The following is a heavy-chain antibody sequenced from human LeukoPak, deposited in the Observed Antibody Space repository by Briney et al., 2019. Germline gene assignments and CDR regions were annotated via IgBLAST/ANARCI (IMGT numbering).Heavy chain of an antibody. D-gene: IGHD6-13*01. CDR1: GGSFSGYY. CDR2: INHSGST. CDR3: ASRALRAAAFDY. Sequence: SETLSLTCAVYGGSFSGYYWSWIRQPPGKGLEWIGEINHSGSTNYNPSLKSRVTISVDTSKNQFSLKLSSVTAADTAAYYCASRALRAAAFDYWGQGTLVTVSS. V-gene: IGHV4-34*01. J-gene: IGHJ4*02.